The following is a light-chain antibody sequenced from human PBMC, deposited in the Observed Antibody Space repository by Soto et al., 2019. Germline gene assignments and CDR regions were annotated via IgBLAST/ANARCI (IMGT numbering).Light chain of an antibody. CDR2: ENN. V-gene: IGLV6-57*04. J-gene: IGLJ2*01. CDR3: QSYDSDFVV. Sequence: NFMLTQPHSVSESPGKTLSISCTRSSGSIANNNVQWYQQRPGSAPTTVIYENNQRLSGVPYRFSGSTDGSTNSASLTISGLQTEDEADYYCQSYDSDFVVFGGGTKLTVL. CDR1: SGSIANNN.